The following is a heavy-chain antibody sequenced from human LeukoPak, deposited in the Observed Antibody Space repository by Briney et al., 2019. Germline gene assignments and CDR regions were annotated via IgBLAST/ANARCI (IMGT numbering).Heavy chain of an antibody. Sequence: ASVKVSCKASGYTFTSYDINWVRQAHGQGLEWMGWMNPNSGNTGYAQKFQGRVTITSNTTITTAYMELSRLRSEDTAGYYCERSSVVVTAVMNNFSGMYVWGQGTTVTVSS. J-gene: IGHJ6*01. V-gene: IGHV1-8*01. D-gene: IGHD2-2*01. CDR2: MNPNSGNT. CDR3: ERSSVVVTAVMNNFSGMYV. CDR1: GYTFTSYD.